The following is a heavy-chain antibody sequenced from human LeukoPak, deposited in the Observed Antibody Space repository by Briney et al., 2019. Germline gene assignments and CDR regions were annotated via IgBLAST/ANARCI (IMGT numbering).Heavy chain of an antibody. CDR1: VVSMNGYY. D-gene: IGHD1-26*01. V-gene: IGHV4-4*07. Sequence: PSETLSLTCSVYVVSMNGYYWSWLRQSAGNRLEWIGHVDSSGNTNYNPSLKSRVTMSVDTSKKQFSLKLTSVTAADMAVYFCARQFLVGSTFHAFDLWGQGTRVTVSS. J-gene: IGHJ3*01. CDR2: VDSSGNT. CDR3: ARQFLVGSTFHAFDL.